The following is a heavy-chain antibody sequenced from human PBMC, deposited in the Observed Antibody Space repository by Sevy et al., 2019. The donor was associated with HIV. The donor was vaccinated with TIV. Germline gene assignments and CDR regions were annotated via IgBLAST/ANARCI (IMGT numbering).Heavy chain of an antibody. V-gene: IGHV3-30-3*01. CDR2: ISYDGSNK. J-gene: IGHJ4*02. CDR3: ARADHGDYSGEFDY. CDR1: GITFSSHA. Sequence: GGSLRLSCAASGITFSSHAMHWVRQAPGKGLEWVTIISYDGSNKYYADSVKGRFTISRDNSKNTLYLQMNSLRAEDTAVYYCARADHGDYSGEFDYWGQGTLVTVSS. D-gene: IGHD4-17*01.